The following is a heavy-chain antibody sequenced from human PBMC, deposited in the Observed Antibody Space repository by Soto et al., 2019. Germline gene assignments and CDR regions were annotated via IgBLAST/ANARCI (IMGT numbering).Heavy chain of an antibody. CDR2: ISSSGSTI. J-gene: IGHJ4*02. V-gene: IGHV3-48*03. CDR3: ARGDSSGYKTPDY. CDR1: GFTFSSYE. D-gene: IGHD3-22*01. Sequence: EVQLVESGGGLVQPGGSLRLSCAASGFTFSSYEMNWVRQAPGKGLEWVSYISSSGSTIYYADSVKGRFTISRDNAKNSLYLQMNSLRAEDMAVYYCARGDSSGYKTPDYWGQGTLVTVSS.